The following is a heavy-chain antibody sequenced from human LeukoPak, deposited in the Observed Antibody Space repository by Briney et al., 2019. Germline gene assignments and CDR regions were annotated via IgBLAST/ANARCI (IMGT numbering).Heavy chain of an antibody. CDR1: GFTFSSYA. D-gene: IGHD3-10*01. CDR2: ISGSGGST. Sequence: GGSLRLSCAASGFTFSSYAMSWVRQAPGKGLEGVSAISGSGGSTYYADSVKGRFTISRDNSKNTLYLQMNSLRAEDTAVYYCAKDLRLLLWFGEALDAFDIWGQGTMVTVSS. J-gene: IGHJ3*02. CDR3: AKDLRLLLWFGEALDAFDI. V-gene: IGHV3-23*01.